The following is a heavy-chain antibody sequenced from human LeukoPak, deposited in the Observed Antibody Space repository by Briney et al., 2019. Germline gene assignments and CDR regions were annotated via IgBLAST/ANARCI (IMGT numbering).Heavy chain of an antibody. CDR3: ARRSSDDSSGYYSPQFDF. CDR1: GGSFSAYH. V-gene: IGHV4-34*01. CDR2: IDHSGNT. D-gene: IGHD3-22*01. Sequence: PSETLSLTCAVYGGSFSAYHWSWIRQSPGKGLEWIGEIDHSGNTKYNSSLKSRVTISVDTSRNQFTLRLSSVTAADTAVYFCARRSSDDSSGYYSPQFDFWCQGTLVTVSS. J-gene: IGHJ4*02.